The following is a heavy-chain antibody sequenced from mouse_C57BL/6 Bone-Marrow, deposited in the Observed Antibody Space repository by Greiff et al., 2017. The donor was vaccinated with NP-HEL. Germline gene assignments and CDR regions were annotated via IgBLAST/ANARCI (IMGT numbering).Heavy chain of an antibody. CDR3: ARKDSNYYAMDY. CDR2: IYPGSGST. CDR1: GYTFTSYW. J-gene: IGHJ4*01. V-gene: IGHV1-55*01. D-gene: IGHD2-5*01. Sequence: QVQLQQPGAELVKPGASVKMSCKASGYTFTSYWITWVKQRPGQGLEWIGDIYPGSGSTNYNEKFKSKATLTVDTSSSTAYMQLSSLTSEDSAVYYCARKDSNYYAMDYWGQGTTVTVSS.